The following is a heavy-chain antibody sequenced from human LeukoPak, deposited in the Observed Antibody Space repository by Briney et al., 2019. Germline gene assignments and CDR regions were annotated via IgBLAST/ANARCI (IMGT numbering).Heavy chain of an antibody. CDR3: ARDHAYTAMEGGAYYYYYYGMDV. Sequence: ASVKVSCKASGYTFTGYYMHWVRQAPGQGLEWMGRINPNSVGTNYAQKFQGRVTMTRDTSISTAYMELSRLRSDDTAVYYCARDHAYTAMEGGAYYYYYYGMDVWGQGTTVTVSS. J-gene: IGHJ6*02. CDR1: GYTFTGYY. D-gene: IGHD5-18*01. CDR2: INPNSVGT. V-gene: IGHV1-2*06.